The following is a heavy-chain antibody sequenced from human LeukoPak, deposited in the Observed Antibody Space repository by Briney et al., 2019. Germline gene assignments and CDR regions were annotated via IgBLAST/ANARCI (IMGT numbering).Heavy chain of an antibody. CDR1: GGTFSSYA. D-gene: IGHD1-7*01. CDR2: IIPIFGTA. CDR3: SGTGTTNDYYYMDV. J-gene: IGHJ6*03. V-gene: IGHV1-69*01. Sequence: SSVKVSCKASGGTFSSYAIGWVRQAPGQGLEWIGGIIPIFGTANYAQKFQGRVTITADESTSTAYMELSSLRSEDTAVYYCSGTGTTNDYYYMDVWGKGTTATVSS.